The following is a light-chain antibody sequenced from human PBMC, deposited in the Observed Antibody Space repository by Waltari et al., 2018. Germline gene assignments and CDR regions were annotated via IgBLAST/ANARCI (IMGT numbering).Light chain of an antibody. V-gene: IGKV1-39*01. CDR3: QETYSSPPST. Sequence: DIQVTQSPSSLSAAVGDRVPITCRASQSIGNYLTWYQQKPGKAPKLLIYSASSLQSGVPSRFSGSGSGTDFTLTITSLQPEDFAIYYCQETYSSPPSTFGQGTKVESK. CDR1: QSIGNY. J-gene: IGKJ1*01. CDR2: SAS.